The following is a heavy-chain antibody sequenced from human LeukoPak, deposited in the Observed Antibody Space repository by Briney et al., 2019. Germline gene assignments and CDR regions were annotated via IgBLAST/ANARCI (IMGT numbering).Heavy chain of an antibody. Sequence: VASVKVSCTASGVTFSSYAISWVRQAPGQGLEWMGGIIPIFGTANYAQKFQGRVTITADESTSTAYMELSSLRSEDTAVYYCASVKFPILIAKLWFGDVYAFDIWGQGTMVTVSS. D-gene: IGHD3-10*01. CDR3: ASVKFPILIAKLWFGDVYAFDI. CDR2: IIPIFGTA. J-gene: IGHJ3*02. CDR1: GVTFSSYA. V-gene: IGHV1-69*13.